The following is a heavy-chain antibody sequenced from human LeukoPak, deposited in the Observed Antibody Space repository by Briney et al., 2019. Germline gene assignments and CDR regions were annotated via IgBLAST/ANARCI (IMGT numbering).Heavy chain of an antibody. CDR3: ATDFTGGDTAMVFDY. J-gene: IGHJ4*02. V-gene: IGHV1-46*01. Sequence: GASVKVSCKASGYTFTSYYMHWVRQAPGQGLEWMGIINPSGGSTSYAQKFQGRVTMTEDTSTDTAYMELSSLRSEDTAVYYCATDFTGGDTAMVFDYWGQGTLVTVSS. CDR2: INPSGGST. CDR1: GYTFTSYY. D-gene: IGHD5-18*01.